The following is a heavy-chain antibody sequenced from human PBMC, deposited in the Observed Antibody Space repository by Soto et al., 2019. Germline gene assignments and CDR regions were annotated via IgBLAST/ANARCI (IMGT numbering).Heavy chain of an antibody. CDR1: GFPSADPA. V-gene: IGHV3-9*02. Sequence: SLTLSCSASGFPSADPAMHWVRQAPGKGLEWVSGISWNSGSIGYADSVKGRFTISRDNAKNSLYLQMNSLRAEDTALYYCNGVPGSYYSPSAFDIWGQGKMVTVS. J-gene: IGHJ3*02. CDR3: NGVPGSYYSPSAFDI. D-gene: IGHD1-26*01. CDR2: ISWNSGSI.